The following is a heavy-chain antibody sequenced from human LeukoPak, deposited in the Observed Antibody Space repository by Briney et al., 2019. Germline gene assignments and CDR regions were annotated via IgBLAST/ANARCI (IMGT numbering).Heavy chain of an antibody. CDR1: GGSISSYY. Sequence: SETQSLTCTVSGGSISSYYWSWIRQPPGKGLEWIGYIYYSGSTNYNPSLKSRVTISVDTSKNQFSLKLSSVTAADTAVYYCARVIAARPLNAFDIWGQGTMVTVSS. V-gene: IGHV4-59*01. J-gene: IGHJ3*02. CDR3: ARVIAARPLNAFDI. CDR2: IYYSGST. D-gene: IGHD6-6*01.